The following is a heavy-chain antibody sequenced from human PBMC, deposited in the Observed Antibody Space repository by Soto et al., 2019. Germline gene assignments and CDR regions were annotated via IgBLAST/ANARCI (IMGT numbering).Heavy chain of an antibody. V-gene: IGHV3-23*01. J-gene: IGHJ4*02. CDR1: GFTFSTYT. CDR2: VLQTGSST. CDR3: AKDFTPDGYWDFDY. Sequence: PVGSLRLSCAASGFTFSTYTMSWVRQPPGKGLEWVSAVLQTGSSTFYADSVKGRFTTSRDNSKNTLYLQMNNLRAEDTAVYYCAKDFTPDGYWDFDYWGQGALVTVSS. D-gene: IGHD4-17*01.